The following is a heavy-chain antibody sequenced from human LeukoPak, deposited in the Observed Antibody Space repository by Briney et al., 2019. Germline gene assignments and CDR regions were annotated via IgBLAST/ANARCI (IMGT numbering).Heavy chain of an antibody. CDR2: FYPEDGET. CDR1: GYTLTELS. J-gene: IGHJ4*02. CDR3: ATSKGLLPTDY. D-gene: IGHD3-22*01. V-gene: IGHV1-24*01. Sequence: ASVTVSCMVSGYTLTELSMHWVRQAPGKGLEGMGGFYPEDGETIYAQMFQGRVTITADTSTDTVYMELSSRRSEDTAVYYCATSKGLLPTDYWGQGTLVTVSS.